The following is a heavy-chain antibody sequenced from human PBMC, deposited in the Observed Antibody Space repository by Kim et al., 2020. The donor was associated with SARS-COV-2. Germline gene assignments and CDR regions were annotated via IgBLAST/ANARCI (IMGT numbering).Heavy chain of an antibody. CDR2: INPNSGGT. V-gene: IGHV1-2*02. CDR3: ARDEFRQQLPQGY. Sequence: ASVKVSCKASGYTFTGYYMHWVRQAPGQGLEWMGWINPNSGGTNYAQKFQGRVTMTRDTSISTAYMELSRLRSDDTAVYYCARDEFRQQLPQGYWGQGTLVTVSS. CDR1: GYTFTGYY. J-gene: IGHJ4*02. D-gene: IGHD6-13*01.